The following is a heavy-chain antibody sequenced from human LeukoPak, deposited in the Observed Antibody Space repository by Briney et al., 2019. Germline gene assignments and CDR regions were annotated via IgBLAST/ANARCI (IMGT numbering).Heavy chain of an antibody. V-gene: IGHV1-18*01. D-gene: IGHD3-22*01. CDR2: ISTYIGNT. CDR3: TRDGYYYDSSGPNWFDP. CDR1: GYPFSTYG. J-gene: IGHJ5*02. Sequence: ASVKVSCKASGYPFSTYGISWVRQAPGQGLEWLGWISTYIGNTNYAEKFQGRLTMTTDASTSTVYMELRSLRSADTAVYYCTRDGYYYDSSGPNWFDPWGQGTPVTVSS.